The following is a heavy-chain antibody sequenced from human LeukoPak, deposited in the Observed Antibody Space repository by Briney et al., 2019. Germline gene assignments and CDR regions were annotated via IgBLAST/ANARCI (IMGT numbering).Heavy chain of an antibody. Sequence: SGPTLVKPTQTLTLTCTFSGFSLSTSGVGVGWIRQPPGKALEWLALISWKDDKRYSPSLNSRLSITKDTSKNQVVLTMTNMDPVDTATYYCAHRPLWDSSGYYAYYFDYWGQGTLVTVSS. CDR3: AHRPLWDSSGYYAYYFDY. D-gene: IGHD3-22*01. J-gene: IGHJ4*02. V-gene: IGHV2-5*01. CDR2: ISWKDDK. CDR1: GFSLSTSGVG.